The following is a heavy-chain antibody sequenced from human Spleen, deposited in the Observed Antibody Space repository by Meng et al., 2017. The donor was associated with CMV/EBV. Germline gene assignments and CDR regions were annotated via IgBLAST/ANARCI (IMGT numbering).Heavy chain of an antibody. V-gene: IGHV4-39*01. CDR2: LYYNGNT. CDR1: GGSISSSDSY. CDR3: ARPRGDGDLFDAFHI. D-gene: IGHD7-27*01. Sequence: SETLSLTCTVSGGSISSSDSYWGWIRQASGKGLEWIGSLYYNGNTYYNPSLKSRVTTSVDASKNQLSLRLTSVTATDTAVYYCARPRGDGDLFDAFHIWGQGTLVTVSS. J-gene: IGHJ3*02.